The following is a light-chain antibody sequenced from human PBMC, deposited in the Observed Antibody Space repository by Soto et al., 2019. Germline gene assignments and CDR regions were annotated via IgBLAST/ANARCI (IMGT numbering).Light chain of an antibody. J-gene: IGKJ5*01. V-gene: IGKV3-11*01. CDR1: QSINNF. CDR2: DAI. Sequence: EIVLTQSPATLFLSPGERATLSCRASQSINNFLAWYQQKPGQAPRLLIFDAINRATGIPARFSGSGSGTDFTLTINNLEPEDFGVYYCQQRGSWPPITFGQGTRLEI. CDR3: QQRGSWPPIT.